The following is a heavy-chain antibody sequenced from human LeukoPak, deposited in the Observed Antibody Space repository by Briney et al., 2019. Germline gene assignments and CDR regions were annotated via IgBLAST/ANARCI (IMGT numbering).Heavy chain of an antibody. Sequence: GGSLRLSCAASGFTFSTYSMNWVRQAPGKGLEWVANIKQDGSESNYVGSVKGRFTISRDNAKNSLYLQMNSLRAEDTAVYYCARDEYSSSWYKSAAFDYWGQGTLVTVSS. CDR3: ARDEYSSSWYKSAAFDY. D-gene: IGHD6-13*01. J-gene: IGHJ4*02. CDR1: GFTFSTYS. CDR2: IKQDGSES. V-gene: IGHV3-7*01.